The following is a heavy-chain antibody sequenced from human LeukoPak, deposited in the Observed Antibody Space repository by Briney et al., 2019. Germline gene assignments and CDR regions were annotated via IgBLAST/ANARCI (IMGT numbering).Heavy chain of an antibody. Sequence: SETLLLTCSVSGGSVSNYYWSWIRQPPGKGLEWIGYVYYTGSTNYNPSLKSRVTMFEDKSKNQFSLRLYSVTVADTAVYYCARHFAYSSSSYFDYWGQGSLVTVSS. CDR2: VYYTGST. CDR3: ARHFAYSSSSYFDY. J-gene: IGHJ4*02. D-gene: IGHD6-6*01. CDR1: GGSVSNYY. V-gene: IGHV4-59*08.